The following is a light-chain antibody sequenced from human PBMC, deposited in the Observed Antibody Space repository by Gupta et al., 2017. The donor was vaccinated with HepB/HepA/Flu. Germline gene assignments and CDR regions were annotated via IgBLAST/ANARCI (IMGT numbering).Light chain of an antibody. CDR2: AAS. CDR3: QQSYSTPYT. V-gene: IGKV1-39*01. J-gene: IGKJ2*01. CDR1: QKIRNY. Sequence: DIQMTQSPSSLSASVGDRVTITCRASQKIRNYLNWHQQKPGKAPKVLIYAASSLESGVPSRFSGSGSGTDFTLTISRLQPEDFVTYYCQQSYSTPYTFGQWTKLEIK.